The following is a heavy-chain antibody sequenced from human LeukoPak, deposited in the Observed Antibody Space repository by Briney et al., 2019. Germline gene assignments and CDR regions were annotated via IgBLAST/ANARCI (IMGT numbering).Heavy chain of an antibody. CDR3: ARFIVVVPAAIGYAFGI. D-gene: IGHD2-2*01. CDR2: IIPIFGTA. V-gene: IGHV1-69*13. Sequence: SVKVSCKASGGTFSSYAISWVRQAPGQGLEWMGGIIPIFGTANYAQKFQGRVTITADESTSTAYMELSSLRSEDTAVYYCARFIVVVPAAIGYAFGIWGQGTMVTVSS. J-gene: IGHJ3*02. CDR1: GGTFSSYA.